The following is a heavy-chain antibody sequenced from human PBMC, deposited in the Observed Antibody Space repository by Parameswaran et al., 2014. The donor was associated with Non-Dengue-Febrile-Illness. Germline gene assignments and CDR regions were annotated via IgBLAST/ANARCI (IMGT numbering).Heavy chain of an antibody. J-gene: IGHJ4*02. CDR2: IWYDGSNK. Sequence: WIRQPPGKGLEWVAVIWYDGSNKYYADSVKGRFTISRDNSKNTLYLQMNSLRAEDTAVYYCARVGSVDFWSGYYTGYFDYWGQGTLVTVSS. V-gene: IGHV3-33*01. CDR3: ARVGSVDFWSGYYTGYFDY. D-gene: IGHD3-3*01.